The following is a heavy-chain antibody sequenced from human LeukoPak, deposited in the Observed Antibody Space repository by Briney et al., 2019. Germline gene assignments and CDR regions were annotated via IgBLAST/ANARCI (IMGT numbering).Heavy chain of an antibody. J-gene: IGHJ4*02. CDR3: ARVSGGWSHASFDY. Sequence: SETLSLTCTVSGGSISSYYWSWIRQPPGKGLEWIGYIYCSGSTNYNPSLKSRVTISVDTSKNQFSLKLSSVTAADTAVYYCARVSGGWSHASFDYWGQGTLVTVSS. D-gene: IGHD6-19*01. V-gene: IGHV4-59*01. CDR1: GGSISSYY. CDR2: IYCSGST.